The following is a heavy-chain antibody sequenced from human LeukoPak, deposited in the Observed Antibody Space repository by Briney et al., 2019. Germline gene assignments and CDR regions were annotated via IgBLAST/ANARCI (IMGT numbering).Heavy chain of an antibody. V-gene: IGHV3-74*01. CDR3: ARDLNYDFWGGNIDY. CDR2: INSDGSST. D-gene: IGHD3-3*01. J-gene: IGHJ4*02. Sequence: GGSLRLSCAASGFTFSSYWMHWVRQAPGKGLVWVSRINSDGSSTSYADSVKGRFTISRDNAKNTLYLQMNSLRAEDTAVYYCARDLNYDFWGGNIDYWGQGTLVTVSS. CDR1: GFTFSSYW.